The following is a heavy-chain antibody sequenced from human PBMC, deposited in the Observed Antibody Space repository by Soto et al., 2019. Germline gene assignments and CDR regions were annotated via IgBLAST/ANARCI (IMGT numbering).Heavy chain of an antibody. CDR3: ARLVGVALSP. Sequence: SETLSLTCAVSGGSISSGHYPWTWIRQPPGKGLEWIGYINPGGKTYYSSSLKSRVTIALDTSKSLVSLRLTSVTAADTAVYFCARLVGVALSPWGQGTLVTVSS. J-gene: IGHJ4*02. D-gene: IGHD2-21*01. CDR1: GGSISSGHYP. V-gene: IGHV4-30-2*01. CDR2: INPGGKT.